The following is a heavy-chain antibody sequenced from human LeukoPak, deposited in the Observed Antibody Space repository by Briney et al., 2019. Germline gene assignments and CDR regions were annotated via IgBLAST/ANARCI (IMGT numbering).Heavy chain of an antibody. CDR3: ASHFRSNHYYFYYMDV. CDR1: GGTFDRYA. J-gene: IGHJ6*03. V-gene: IGHV1-69*05. D-gene: IGHD3-16*02. Sequence: SVKVSCKASGGTFDRYAISWVRRAPGQGLEWMGGIAPIFGTPNYAQNFQGRVTITTDESTSTAYMELSSLRSDDTAVYYCASHFRSNHYYFYYMDVWGTGTTVTVSS. CDR2: IAPIFGTP.